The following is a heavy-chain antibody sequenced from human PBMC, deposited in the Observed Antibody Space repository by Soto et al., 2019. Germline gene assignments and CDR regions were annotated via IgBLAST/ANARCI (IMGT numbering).Heavy chain of an antibody. V-gene: IGHV3-13*01. J-gene: IGHJ6*02. CDR2: IGTAGDT. Sequence: EVQLVESGGGLVQPGGSLRLSCAASGFTFSNYEMHWVRQVTGKGLEWVSGIGTAGDTKYVGSVKGRFTISRDNAKNSLYLQMNSLRDEDTAVYYCAGRRQVINDYSGLADWGQGTTVIVYS. CDR3: AGRRQVINDYSGLAD. CDR1: GFTFSNYE. D-gene: IGHD2-21*01.